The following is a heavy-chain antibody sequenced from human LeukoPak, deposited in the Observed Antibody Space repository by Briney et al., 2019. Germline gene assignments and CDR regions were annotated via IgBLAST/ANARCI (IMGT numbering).Heavy chain of an antibody. D-gene: IGHD4-23*01. CDR1: GYTFISYS. J-gene: IGHJ5*02. CDR2: INTNTGNP. V-gene: IGHV7-4-1*02. CDR3: ARDNSVEDTAWWFDP. Sequence: ASVKVSCKASGYTFISYSMNWVRQAPGQGPEWMGWINTNTGNPTYAQGFTGRFVFSLDTSVSTAYLQISSLKAEDTAVYYCARDNSVEDTAWWFDPWGQGTLVTISS.